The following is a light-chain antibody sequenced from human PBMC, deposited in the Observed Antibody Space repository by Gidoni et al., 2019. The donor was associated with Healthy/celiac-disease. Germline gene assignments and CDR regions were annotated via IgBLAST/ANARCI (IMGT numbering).Light chain of an antibody. Sequence: DFKMTKSPSSLSASVGDRVTITCRASQSISSYLNWYQQKPGKAPKLLIYAASSLQSGVPSRFSGSGSGTDFTLTISSLQPEDFATYYCQQSYSTPRTFGQGTKVEIK. CDR3: QQSYSTPRT. J-gene: IGKJ1*01. CDR1: QSISSY. V-gene: IGKV1-39*01. CDR2: AAS.